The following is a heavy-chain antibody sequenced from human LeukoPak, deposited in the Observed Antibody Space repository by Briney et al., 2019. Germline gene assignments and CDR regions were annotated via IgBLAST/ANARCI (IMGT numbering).Heavy chain of an antibody. J-gene: IGHJ5*02. D-gene: IGHD1-26*01. V-gene: IGHV3-48*03. CDR1: GFTFSSYE. CDR2: ISSSGSTI. CDR3: ARDGVGATMDWFDP. Sequence: QAGGSLRLSCAASGFTFSSYEMNWVRQAPGKGLEWVSYISSSGSTIYYADSVKGRFTISRDNAKNSLYLQMNSLRAEDTAVYYCARDGVGATMDWFDPWGQGTLVTVSS.